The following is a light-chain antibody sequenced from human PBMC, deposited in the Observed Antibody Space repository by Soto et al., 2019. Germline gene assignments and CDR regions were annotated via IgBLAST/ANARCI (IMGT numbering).Light chain of an antibody. V-gene: IGLV1-40*01. CDR2: SNI. CDR1: SSDIGAGYD. J-gene: IGLJ3*02. Sequence: QAVVTQPPSMSGAPGQRVTISCTGSSSDIGAGYDVHWYQQFPGTAPKLIIYSNINRPAGVPDRFSGSKSGTSASLAITGLQAEYEADYYCQSYDSSLGGSKGVFGGGTKLTVL. CDR3: QSYDSSLGGSKGV.